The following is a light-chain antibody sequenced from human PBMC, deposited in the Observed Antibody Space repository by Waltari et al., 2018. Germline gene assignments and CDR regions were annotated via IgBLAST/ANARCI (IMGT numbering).Light chain of an antibody. J-gene: IGKJ4*02. Sequence: RTDQNVWTTSLAWYQQKPGQAPTLLIYCTSSRATGIPDRFSGSGSGTDFSLTISSLEPEDFAVYYCQHYERSPVTFGGGTKVETK. V-gene: IGKV3-20*01. CDR3: QHYERSPVT. CDR2: CTS. CDR1: QNVWTTS.